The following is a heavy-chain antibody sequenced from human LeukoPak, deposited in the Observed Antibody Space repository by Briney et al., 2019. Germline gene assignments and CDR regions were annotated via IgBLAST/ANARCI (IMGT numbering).Heavy chain of an antibody. Sequence: SETLPLTCTVSGGSINNYFWSWIRQPPGKGLEWIGYIYYSGSTNYNPSLKSRVTISVDTSKNQLSLKLNSVTAADTAVYYCARGLWFGGFDPWGQGTLVTVSS. D-gene: IGHD3-10*01. V-gene: IGHV4-59*01. CDR1: GGSINNYF. CDR2: IYYSGST. J-gene: IGHJ5*02. CDR3: ARGLWFGGFDP.